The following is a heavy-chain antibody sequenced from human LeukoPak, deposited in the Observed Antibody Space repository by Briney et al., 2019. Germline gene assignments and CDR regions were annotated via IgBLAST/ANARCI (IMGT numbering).Heavy chain of an antibody. CDR3: ARDPGDSLYYFDY. CDR2: ISGSGAGT. D-gene: IGHD5-18*01. J-gene: IGHJ4*02. CDR1: GFTFSRYA. Sequence: GGSLGLSCAASGFTFSRYAMTWVSQAPGKGLEWVSAISGSGAGTSYADSVKGRFTISRDNSRNTLYLQMNSLRAEDTAVYYCARDPGDSLYYFDYWGQGTLVTVSS. V-gene: IGHV3-23*01.